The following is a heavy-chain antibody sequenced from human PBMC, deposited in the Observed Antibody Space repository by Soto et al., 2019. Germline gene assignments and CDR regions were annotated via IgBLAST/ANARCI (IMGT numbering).Heavy chain of an antibody. Sequence: PGGSLRLSCAASGFTFSSYAMSWVRQAPGKGLEWVSAISGSGGSTYYADSVKGRFTISRDNSKNTLYLQMNSLRAEDTAVYYCAKDQCKAAAGCYYYYGMDVWGQGTTVTVSS. V-gene: IGHV3-23*01. CDR3: AKDQCKAAAGCYYYYGMDV. CDR2: ISGSGGST. J-gene: IGHJ6*02. D-gene: IGHD6-13*01. CDR1: GFTFSSYA.